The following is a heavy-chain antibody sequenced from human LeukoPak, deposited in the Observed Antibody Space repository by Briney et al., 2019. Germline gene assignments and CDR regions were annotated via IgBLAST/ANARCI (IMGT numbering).Heavy chain of an antibody. CDR2: IYSGGRT. J-gene: IGHJ4*02. CDR3: ARTLLVAGFDY. Sequence: GGSLRLSCAASGFTFSNYGMNWVRQAPVKGLEWVSVIYSGGRTYYADSVKGRFTISRDSPKNTLYLQMNNLRAEDTAVYYCARTLLVAGFDYWGQGTLVIVSS. D-gene: IGHD6-19*01. V-gene: IGHV3-66*01. CDR1: GFTFSNYG.